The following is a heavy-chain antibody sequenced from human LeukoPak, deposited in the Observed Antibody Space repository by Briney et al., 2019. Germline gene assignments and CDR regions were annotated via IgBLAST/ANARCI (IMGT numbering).Heavy chain of an antibody. CDR1: GFSLLNRP. V-gene: IGHV3-30*18. D-gene: IGHD2/OR15-2a*01. CDR3: TQELLPLEYYLPS. J-gene: IGHJ4*02. CDR2: ISYEGSNQ. Sequence: LGGSLTHLCTPPGFSLLNRPPLYASQAPGRGLEWMAFISYEGSNQYYAESVKGRFSISRDNSKNTMYLQMNSLKTEDTGVYHSTQELLPLEYYLPSWGPGPQVIVSS.